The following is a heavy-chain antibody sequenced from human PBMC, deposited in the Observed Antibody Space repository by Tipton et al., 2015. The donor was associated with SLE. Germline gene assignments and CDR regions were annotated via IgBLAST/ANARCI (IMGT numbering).Heavy chain of an antibody. CDR3: AKVGYYDFWSGSNSADY. Sequence: SLRLSCAASGFTFSSYGMHWVRQAPGKGLEWVAFIRYDGSNKYYADSVKGRFTISRDNSKNTLYLQMNSLRAEDTAVYYCAKVGYYDFWSGSNSADYWGQGTLVTVSS. CDR2: IRYDGSNK. CDR1: GFTFSSYG. J-gene: IGHJ4*02. D-gene: IGHD3-3*01. V-gene: IGHV3-30*02.